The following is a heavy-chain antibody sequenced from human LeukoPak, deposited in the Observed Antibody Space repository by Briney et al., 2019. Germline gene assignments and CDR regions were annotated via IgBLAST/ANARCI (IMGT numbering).Heavy chain of an antibody. J-gene: IGHJ1*01. CDR1: GYTFTSYD. CDR2: MNPNSGNT. V-gene: IGHV1-8*01. Sequence: GASVKVSCKASGYTFTSYDINWVRQATGQGLEWMGWMNPNSGNTDYPQKFQGRVTITADESTSTAYMELSSLRSEDTAVYYCASGEGYCSSTSCYTEYFQHWGQGTLVTVSS. CDR3: ASGEGYCSSTSCYTEYFQH. D-gene: IGHD2-2*02.